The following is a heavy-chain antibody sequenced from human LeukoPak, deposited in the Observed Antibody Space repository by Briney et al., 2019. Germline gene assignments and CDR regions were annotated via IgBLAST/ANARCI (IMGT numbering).Heavy chain of an antibody. J-gene: IGHJ4*02. V-gene: IGHV3-30*02. Sequence: GGSLRLSCAASGFTFSSYGMRWVRQAPGKGLEWVAFIRYDGSNKYYADSVKGRFTISRDNSKNTLYLQMNSLRAEDTAVYYCAKQISGIAAAGTVFDYWGQGTLVTVSS. CDR2: IRYDGSNK. CDR3: AKQISGIAAAGTVFDY. CDR1: GFTFSSYG. D-gene: IGHD6-13*01.